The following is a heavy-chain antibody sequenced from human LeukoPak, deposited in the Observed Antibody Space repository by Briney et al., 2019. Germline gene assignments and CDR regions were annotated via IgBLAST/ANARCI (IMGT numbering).Heavy chain of an antibody. J-gene: IGHJ4*02. CDR2: ISYDGSNK. V-gene: IGHV3-30*18. Sequence: TGGSLRLSCAASGFTFSSYGMHWVRQAPGKGLEWVAVISYDGSNKYYADSVKGRFTISRDNSKNTLYLQMNSLRAEDTAVYYCAKVQGYSYGRSGGFDYWGQGTLVTVSS. CDR1: GFTFSSYG. D-gene: IGHD5-18*01. CDR3: AKVQGYSYGRSGGFDY.